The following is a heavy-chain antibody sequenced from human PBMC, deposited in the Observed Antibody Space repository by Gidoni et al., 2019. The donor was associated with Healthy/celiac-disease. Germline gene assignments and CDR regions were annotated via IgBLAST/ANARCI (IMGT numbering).Heavy chain of an antibody. J-gene: IGHJ3*02. CDR1: GYTFTGYY. CDR3: AREEEGAFDI. CDR2: INPNSGGT. Sequence: QVQLGQSGAEVKKPGAAVQVSCKASGYTFTGYYMHWVRQAPGQGLEWMGWINPNSGGTNYAQKFQGTVTMTSDTSISTAYMELSRLRSDDTAVYYCAREEEGAFDIWGQGTMVTVSS. V-gene: IGHV1-2*02.